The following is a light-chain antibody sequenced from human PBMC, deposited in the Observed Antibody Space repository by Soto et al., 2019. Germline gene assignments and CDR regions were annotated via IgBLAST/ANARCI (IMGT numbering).Light chain of an antibody. CDR1: SSDVGGYNY. Sequence: QSALTQPASVSGSPGQSITISCTGTSSDVGGYNYVSWYQQHPGQAPKLMIYDVSNRPSGVSNRFSGSKSGNTASLTISGLQAEDEADYYCSSYTSSSTRVFGGGTKLTGL. J-gene: IGLJ2*01. CDR2: DVS. CDR3: SSYTSSSTRV. V-gene: IGLV2-14*01.